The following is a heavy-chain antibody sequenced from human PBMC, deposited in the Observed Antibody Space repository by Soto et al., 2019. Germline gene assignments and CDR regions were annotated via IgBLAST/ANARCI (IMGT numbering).Heavy chain of an antibody. J-gene: IGHJ4*02. CDR2: IRSKAYGGTT. V-gene: IGHV3-49*03. Sequence: LRLSCTSSGFTFGDYAMSWFRQAPGKGLEWVGFIRSKAYGGTTEYAASVKGRFTISRDDSKSIAYLQMNSLKTEDTAVYYCTWILTGYLYDYWGQGTLVTVSS. CDR1: GFTFGDYA. CDR3: TWILTGYLYDY. D-gene: IGHD3-9*01.